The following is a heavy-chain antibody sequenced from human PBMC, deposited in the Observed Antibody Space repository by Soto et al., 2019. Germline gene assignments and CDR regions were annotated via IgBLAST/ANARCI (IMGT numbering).Heavy chain of an antibody. CDR2: INSDGSST. V-gene: IGHV3-74*01. CDR3: ARVPYHYPDAFDI. Sequence: GGSLRLSCAASGFTFSSYWMHWVRQAPGKGLVWVSRINSDGSSTSYADSVKGRFTISRDNAKNTLYLQMNSLRAEDTAVYYCARVPYHYPDAFDIWGQGTMVTVSS. J-gene: IGHJ3*02. D-gene: IGHD5-12*01. CDR1: GFTFSSYW.